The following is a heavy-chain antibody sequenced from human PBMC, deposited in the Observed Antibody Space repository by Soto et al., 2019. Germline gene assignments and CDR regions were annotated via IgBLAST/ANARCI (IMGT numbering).Heavy chain of an antibody. J-gene: IGHJ6*02. CDR1: GFTFSSYA. Sequence: GGSLRLSCAASGFTFSSYAMHWVRQAPGKGLEWVAVISYDGSNKYYADSVKGRFTISRDNSKNTLYLQMNSLRAEDTAVYYRARVGIVVVVAAHMDVWGQGTTVTVSS. V-gene: IGHV3-30-3*01. D-gene: IGHD2-15*01. CDR2: ISYDGSNK. CDR3: ARVGIVVVVAAHMDV.